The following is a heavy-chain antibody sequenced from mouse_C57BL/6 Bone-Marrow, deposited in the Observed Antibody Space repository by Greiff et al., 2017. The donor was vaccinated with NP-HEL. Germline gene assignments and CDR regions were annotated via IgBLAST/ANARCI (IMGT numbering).Heavy chain of an antibody. D-gene: IGHD2-4*01. V-gene: IGHV1-69*01. Sequence: QVHVKQPGAELVMPGASVKLSCKASGYTFTSYWMHWVKQRPGQGLEWIGEIDPSDSYTNYNQKFKGKSTLTVDKSSSTAYMQLSSLTSEDSAVYYCARSYDYDDYYAMDYWGQGTSVTVSS. CDR3: ARSYDYDDYYAMDY. CDR1: GYTFTSYW. J-gene: IGHJ4*01. CDR2: IDPSDSYT.